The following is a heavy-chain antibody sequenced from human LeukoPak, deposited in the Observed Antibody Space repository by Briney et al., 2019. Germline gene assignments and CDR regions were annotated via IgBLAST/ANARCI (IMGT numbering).Heavy chain of an antibody. CDR2: IQPDGSEQ. J-gene: IGHJ6*03. CDR1: GFPFSRSW. V-gene: IGHV3-7*01. Sequence: GGSLRLSCVASGFPFSRSWMSWVRHAPGKGLEGVGKIQPDGSEQYPVDSVKGRFTISRDNSRNSLFLQMSSLRVEDTAVYYCARVYHSGSYYDYYYYMDVWGKGTTVTISS. D-gene: IGHD1-26*01. CDR3: ARVYHSGSYYDYYYYMDV.